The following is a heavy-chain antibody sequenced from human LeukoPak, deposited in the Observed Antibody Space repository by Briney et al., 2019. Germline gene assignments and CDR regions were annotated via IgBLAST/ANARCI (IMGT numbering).Heavy chain of an antibody. CDR3: ARDGPQDFFR. V-gene: IGHV3-21*01. CDR1: GFTFSSYA. Sequence: GGSLRLSCAASGFTFSSYAMSWVRQAPGKGLEWVSSISSSSSYIYYAGSVKGRFTISRDNAKNSLYLQMNSLRAEDTAVYYCARDGPQDFFRGGQGTLVTVSS. CDR2: ISSSSSYI. J-gene: IGHJ4*02.